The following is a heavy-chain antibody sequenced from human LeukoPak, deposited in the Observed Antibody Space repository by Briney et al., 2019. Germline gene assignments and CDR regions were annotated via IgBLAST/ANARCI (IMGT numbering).Heavy chain of an antibody. Sequence: GGSLRLSCAASGFTFSDYSMNWVRQAPGKGVEWGASVNTVSSYIYYADSMRGRFTISRDNAKISLFLQMNSLRAEDTAVYYCARLRRNSDRSYFFYYYDHWGQGTLVTVSS. D-gene: IGHD3-10*01. CDR1: GFTFSDYS. CDR3: ARLRRNSDRSYFFYYYDH. CDR2: VNTVSSYI. V-gene: IGHV3-21*01. J-gene: IGHJ4*02.